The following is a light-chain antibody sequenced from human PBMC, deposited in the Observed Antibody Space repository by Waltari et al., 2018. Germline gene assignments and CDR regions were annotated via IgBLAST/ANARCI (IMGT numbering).Light chain of an antibody. CDR2: GAS. V-gene: IGKV3-20*01. J-gene: IGKJ1*01. Sequence: EIVLTQSPGTLSLSPGERATLSCRASQSFSSNYLAWYQQKPGQAPRLLFHGASSRATGIPDRFSGSGSGTDFTLTISRLDPEDFAVYYCHQYGSSQWTFGQGTKVEIK. CDR3: HQYGSSQWT. CDR1: QSFSSNY.